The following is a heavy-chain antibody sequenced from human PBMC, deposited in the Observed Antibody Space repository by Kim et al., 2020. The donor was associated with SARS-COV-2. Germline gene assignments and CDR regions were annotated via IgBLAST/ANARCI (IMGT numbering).Heavy chain of an antibody. CDR3: ARERILEWLFNYYYYYGMDV. D-gene: IGHD3-3*01. V-gene: IGHV4-34*01. Sequence: RVTISVDTSKNQFSLKLSSVTAADTAVYYCARERILEWLFNYYYYYGMDVWGQGTTVTVSS. J-gene: IGHJ6*02.